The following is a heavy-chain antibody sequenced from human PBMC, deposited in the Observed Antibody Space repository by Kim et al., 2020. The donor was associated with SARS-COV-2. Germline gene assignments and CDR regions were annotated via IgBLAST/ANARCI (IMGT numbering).Heavy chain of an antibody. D-gene: IGHD1-20*01. Sequence: GGSLRLSCAASGFTFSSYAMHWVRQAPGKGLEWVAVISYDGSNKYYADSVKGRFTISRDNSKNTLYLQMNSLRAEDTAVYYCASIRAPSGGAFDIWGQGTMVTVSS. J-gene: IGHJ3*02. CDR2: ISYDGSNK. CDR1: GFTFSSYA. CDR3: ASIRAPSGGAFDI. V-gene: IGHV3-30-3*01.